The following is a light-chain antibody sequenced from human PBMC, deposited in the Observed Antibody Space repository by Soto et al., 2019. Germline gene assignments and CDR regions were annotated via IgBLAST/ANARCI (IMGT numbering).Light chain of an antibody. V-gene: IGKV1-5*01. CDR2: DAS. CDR3: QQYNSYSWT. J-gene: IGKJ1*01. CDR1: QSISSW. Sequence: DIKMTQSPSTLSASVGHMITSTCRASQSISSWLAWYQQKPGKAPKLMIYDASSLESGVPSRFSGSRSGTEFTLTITSLQPVDFATYYCQQYNSYSWTFGQGTKVDIK.